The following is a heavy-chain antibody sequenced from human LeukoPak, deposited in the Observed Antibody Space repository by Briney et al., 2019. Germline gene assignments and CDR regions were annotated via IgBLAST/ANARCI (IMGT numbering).Heavy chain of an antibody. D-gene: IGHD3-9*01. Sequence: SQTLSLTCAVSGGSISSGGYSWGSVRQPPGKGLGWIGCIYQKGRTYYNPSLKSQATLTVDRSKNQFSLKLSSVTPADTSVYYCARCMLSGHCEYWAEGTLVTLST. CDR3: ARCMLSGHCEY. CDR1: GGSISSGGYS. J-gene: IGHJ4*02. V-gene: IGHV4-30-2*01. CDR2: IYQKGRT.